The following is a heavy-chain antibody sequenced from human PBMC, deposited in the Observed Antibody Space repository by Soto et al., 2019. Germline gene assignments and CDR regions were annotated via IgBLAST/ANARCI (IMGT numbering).Heavy chain of an antibody. D-gene: IGHD1-26*01. J-gene: IGHJ5*02. CDR2: SSGSGGST. Sequence: GRSRRRSCTDSEFTFSVYWMHWVRQAPGKGLEWVSASSGSGGSTYYADCGRGRFTSARDNSKNTRYLQLHSLRAEDTAGYYCEKDGNSDTLGQGTLVTVSS. V-gene: IGHV3-23*01. CDR1: EFTFSVYW. CDR3: EKDGNSDT.